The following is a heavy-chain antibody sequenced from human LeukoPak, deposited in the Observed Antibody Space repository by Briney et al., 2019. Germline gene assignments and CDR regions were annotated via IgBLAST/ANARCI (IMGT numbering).Heavy chain of an antibody. CDR2: IKKDGRDK. CDR1: GFTFSNHL. CDR3: ARDSGKGFDY. J-gene: IGHJ4*02. D-gene: IGHD1-14*01. V-gene: IGHV3-7*01. Sequence: GGSLRLSCAASGFTFSNHLMTWVRQAPGKGLEWVANIKKDGRDKYYVDFVKGRFTISKDNAKNSVYLPMNSLRADDTAVYYCARDSGKGFDYWGQGTLVTVSS.